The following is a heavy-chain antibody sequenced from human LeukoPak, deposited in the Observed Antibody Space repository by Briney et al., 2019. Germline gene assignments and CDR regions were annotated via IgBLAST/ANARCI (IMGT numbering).Heavy chain of an antibody. CDR1: GGSISSHY. CDR3: ARDFPGGLKT. D-gene: IGHD3-10*01. V-gene: IGHV4-59*11. CDR2: IYYSGST. J-gene: IGHJ4*02. Sequence: SETLSLTCTVSGGSISSHYWSWIRQPPGKGLEWIGYIYYSGSTNYNPSLKSRVTISVDTPKNQSSLKLSSVTAADTAVYYCARDFPGGLKTWGQGTLVTVSS.